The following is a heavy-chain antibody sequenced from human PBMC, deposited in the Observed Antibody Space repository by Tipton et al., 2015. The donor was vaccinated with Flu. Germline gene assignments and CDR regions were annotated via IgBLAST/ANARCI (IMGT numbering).Heavy chain of an antibody. Sequence: SLRLSCAASGFTFSDYYMSWIRQLPGKGLEWVSHISSSGTTINYADSVKGRFTISRDNAKNSLYLQMNSLRAEDTAVYYCARDYGDYGRYFDYWGQGILVTVSS. CDR3: ARDYGDYGRYFDY. CDR1: GFTFSDYY. V-gene: IGHV3-11*01. J-gene: IGHJ4*02. CDR2: ISSSGTTI. D-gene: IGHD4-17*01.